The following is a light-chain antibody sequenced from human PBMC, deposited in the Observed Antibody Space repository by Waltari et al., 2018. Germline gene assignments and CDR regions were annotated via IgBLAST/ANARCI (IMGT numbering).Light chain of an antibody. CDR1: NIGDKS. J-gene: IGLJ3*02. Sequence: SYVLTQPPSVSVAPGKTARITCGGNNIGDKSVHWFQQKAGQAPVLVISFDSDRPSGIPERLSGSSSGNTATLTITRVEAGDEADYYCQVWDSSSDHWVFGGGTKLTVL. V-gene: IGLV3-21*04. CDR2: FDS. CDR3: QVWDSSSDHWV.